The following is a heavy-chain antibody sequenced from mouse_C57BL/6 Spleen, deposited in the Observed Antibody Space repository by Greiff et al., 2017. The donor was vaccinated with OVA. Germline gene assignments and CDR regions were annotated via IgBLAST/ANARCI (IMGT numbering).Heavy chain of an antibody. CDR1: GYSITSGYY. CDR2: ISYDGSN. CDR3: ARDRDFDGGFAY. Sequence: EVKLLESGPGLVKPSQSLSLTCSVTGYSITSGYYWNWIRQFPGNKLEWMGYISYDGSNNYNPSLKNRISITRDTSKNQFFLKLNSVTTEDTATYYCARDRDFDGGFAYWGQGTLVTVSA. D-gene: IGHD2-4*01. V-gene: IGHV3-6*01. J-gene: IGHJ3*01.